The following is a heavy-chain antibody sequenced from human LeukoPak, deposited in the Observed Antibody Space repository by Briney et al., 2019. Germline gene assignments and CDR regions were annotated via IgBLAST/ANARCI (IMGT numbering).Heavy chain of an antibody. CDR3: ARGVSIAAAGYFDY. Sequence: PSETLSLTCTVSGGSISSSSYYWGWIRQPPGTGLEWIGSIYYSGSTYYNPSLKSRVTISVDTSKNQFSLKPSSVTAADTAVYYCARGVSIAAAGYFDYWGQGTLVTVSS. V-gene: IGHV4-39*01. CDR1: GGSISSSSYY. D-gene: IGHD6-13*01. J-gene: IGHJ4*02. CDR2: IYYSGST.